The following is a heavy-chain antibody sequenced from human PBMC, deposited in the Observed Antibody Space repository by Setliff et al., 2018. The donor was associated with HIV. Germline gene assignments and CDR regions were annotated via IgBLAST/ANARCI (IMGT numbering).Heavy chain of an antibody. Sequence: PSETLSLTCSVSGDSISSSSYYWGWIRQPPGKGLEWIGSIYYSGSTYYNPSLNSRVTISVDASKNQFSLKVSSVTAADTAVYYCARESPSSSWFYFDFWGQGTLVTVSS. V-gene: IGHV4-39*02. CDR1: GDSISSSSYY. D-gene: IGHD6-13*01. CDR3: ARESPSSSWFYFDF. CDR2: IYYSGST. J-gene: IGHJ4*02.